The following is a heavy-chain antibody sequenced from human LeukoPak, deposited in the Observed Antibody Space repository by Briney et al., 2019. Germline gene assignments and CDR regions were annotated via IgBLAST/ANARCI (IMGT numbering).Heavy chain of an antibody. CDR2: NNTNTGNP. J-gene: IGHJ4*02. V-gene: IGHV7-4-1*02. D-gene: IGHD3-22*01. CDR3: ARGYDTTGYFSY. Sequence: GASVKVSCKASGYTSTTYPINWVRQAPGQRLEYMGWNNTNTGNPTYAQGFTGRFVFSSDTSVSTAYLQISNLKTEDTAVYYCARGYDTTGYFSYWGQGTLVTVSS. CDR1: GYTSTTYP.